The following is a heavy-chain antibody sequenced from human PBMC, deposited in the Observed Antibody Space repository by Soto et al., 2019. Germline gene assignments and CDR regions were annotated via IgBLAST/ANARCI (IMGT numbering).Heavy chain of an antibody. CDR2: TYYRSKWYN. J-gene: IGHJ6*03. V-gene: IGHV6-1*01. CDR1: GDSVSSNSAA. CDR3: ARDQQVPAAIIGYYYYYYMDV. D-gene: IGHD2-2*01. Sequence: SQTLSLTCAISGDSVSSNSAAWNWIRQSPSRGLEWLGRTYYRSKWYNDYAVSVKSRITINPDTSKNQFSLQLNSVTPEDTAVYYCARDQQVPAAIIGYYYYYYMDVWGKGTTVTVSS.